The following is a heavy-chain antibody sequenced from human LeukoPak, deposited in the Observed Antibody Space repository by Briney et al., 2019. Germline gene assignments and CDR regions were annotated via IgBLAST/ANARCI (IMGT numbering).Heavy chain of an antibody. CDR3: AKVSGGYV. V-gene: IGHV3-21*04. CDR2: ISSSSSYI. J-gene: IGHJ4*02. D-gene: IGHD5-12*01. CDR1: GFTFSSYS. Sequence: GGSLRLSCAASGFTFSSYSMSWVRQAPGKGREGGSSISSSSSYIYYADSVKGRFTISRDNAKNSLYLQMNSLRAEDTAVYYCAKVSGGYVWGQGTLVTVSS.